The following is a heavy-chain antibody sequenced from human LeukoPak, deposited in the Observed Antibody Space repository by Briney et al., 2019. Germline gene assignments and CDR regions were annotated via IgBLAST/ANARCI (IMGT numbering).Heavy chain of an antibody. CDR2: ISGSGGST. Sequence: GGSLRLSCAASGFTFSNAWMNWVRQAPGKGLEWVSAISGSGGSTYYADSVKGRFTISRDNSKNTLYLQMNSLRAEDTAVYYCAKDYHPDYYDSSGYYDWGQGTLVTVSS. J-gene: IGHJ4*02. CDR1: GFTFSNAW. V-gene: IGHV3-23*01. D-gene: IGHD3-22*01. CDR3: AKDYHPDYYDSSGYYD.